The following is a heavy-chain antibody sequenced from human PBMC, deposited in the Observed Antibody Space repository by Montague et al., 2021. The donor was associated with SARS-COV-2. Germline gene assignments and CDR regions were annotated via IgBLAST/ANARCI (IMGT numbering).Heavy chain of an antibody. CDR1: NASISNYY. D-gene: IGHD1-26*01. CDR2: IYSSGTT. CDR3: ARGERWFDP. Sequence: TLSLTCTVSNASISNYYCIWLRQAPGKGLEWIGQIYSSGTTNYNPSLKSRVTISVDTANDHFSLNLTSVTAADTAVYYCARGERWFDPWGQGTLVTVSS. V-gene: IGHV4-59*01. J-gene: IGHJ5*02.